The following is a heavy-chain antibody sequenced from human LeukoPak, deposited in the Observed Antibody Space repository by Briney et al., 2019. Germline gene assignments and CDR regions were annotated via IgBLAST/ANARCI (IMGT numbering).Heavy chain of an antibody. CDR1: GFTFSSYA. CDR2: ISGGGNST. Sequence: GGSLRLSCTASGFTFSSYAMSWVRQAPGKGLEWVSAISGGGNSTYYADSVKGRFTISRDNSKNTLYLQMNRLTAEDTAIYFCAKDRDGSYDYWGQGTLVTVSS. V-gene: IGHV3-23*01. D-gene: IGHD3-10*01. J-gene: IGHJ4*02. CDR3: AKDRDGSYDY.